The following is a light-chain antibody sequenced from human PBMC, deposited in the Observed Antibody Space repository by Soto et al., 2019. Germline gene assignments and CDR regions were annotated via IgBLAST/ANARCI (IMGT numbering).Light chain of an antibody. J-gene: IGKJ1*01. V-gene: IGKV1-39*01. CDR3: LQHKSYPRT. CDR1: QSISSY. Sequence: DIQMTQSPSSLSASVRDRVTITCRASQSISSYLNWYQQKPGKAPKLLIYAASGLQSGVPSRFSGSGSGTDFTLTISCLQSEDFATYYCLQHKSYPRTFGQGTKVDIK. CDR2: AAS.